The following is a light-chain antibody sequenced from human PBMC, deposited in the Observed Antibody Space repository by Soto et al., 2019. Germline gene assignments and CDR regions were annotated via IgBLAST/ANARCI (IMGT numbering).Light chain of an antibody. J-gene: IGKJ4*01. V-gene: IGKV3-11*01. CDR3: QQRTNWRLT. CDR2: DAS. Sequence: EIVLTQSPATLSLSPGERASLSCRASQSVSSHLSWYQQKPGQAPRLLIFDASNRATGIPARYSGSGSGTDFTLTISSLEAEDFAFYYCQQRTNWRLTFGGGTKVEIK. CDR1: QSVSSH.